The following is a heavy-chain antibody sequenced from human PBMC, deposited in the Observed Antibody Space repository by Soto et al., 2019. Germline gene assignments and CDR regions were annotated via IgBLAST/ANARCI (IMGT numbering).Heavy chain of an antibody. J-gene: IGHJ6*02. Sequence: TLSLTCVISGDSVSSNSAGWNWIRQSPSRGLEWLGRTYYKSKWNNDYALSVKSRITINPDTSKNQFSLHLYSVTPEDTAVYYCAKNSRFGEPPRGYYYYGMDVWGQGTTVTVSS. D-gene: IGHD3-10*01. CDR1: GDSVSSNSAG. V-gene: IGHV6-1*01. CDR3: AKNSRFGEPPRGYYYYGMDV. CDR2: TYYKSKWNN.